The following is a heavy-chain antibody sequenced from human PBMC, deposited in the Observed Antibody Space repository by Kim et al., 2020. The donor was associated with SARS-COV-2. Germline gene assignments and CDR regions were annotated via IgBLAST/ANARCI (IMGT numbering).Heavy chain of an antibody. J-gene: IGHJ5*02. CDR3: ASDFGDRAYNWFDP. D-gene: IGHD2-21*01. Sequence: NPSLKSRVTISVDTSKNQFSLKLSSVTAADTAVYYCASDFGDRAYNWFDPWGQGTLVTVSS. V-gene: IGHV4-39*01.